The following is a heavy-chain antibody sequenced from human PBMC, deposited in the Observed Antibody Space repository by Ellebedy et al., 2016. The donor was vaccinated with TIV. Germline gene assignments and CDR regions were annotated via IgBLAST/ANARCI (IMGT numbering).Heavy chain of an antibody. J-gene: IGHJ4*02. CDR1: GFTLSPYA. Sequence: PGGSLRLSCAASGFTLSPYAMARVRQAQGKGLEWDSGIVGSGAQKYADSVKGRFTISRDNSKRTVDLQMNSLRAEDKAVYYCAKGRGGGSDSSAPRYYFDYWGLGTLVTVSS. CDR3: AKGRGGGSDSSAPRYYFDY. V-gene: IGHV3-23*01. CDR2: IVGSGA. D-gene: IGHD3-22*01.